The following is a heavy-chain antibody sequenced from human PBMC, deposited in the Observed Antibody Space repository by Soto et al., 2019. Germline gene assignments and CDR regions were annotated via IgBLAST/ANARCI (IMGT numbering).Heavy chain of an antibody. CDR3: TTDGVQITDFDYRDYGFDV. D-gene: IGHD3-16*01. J-gene: IGHJ6*02. CDR1: GFSFGDYA. V-gene: IGHV3-49*03. CDR2: IRIKVYGGTI. Sequence: GGSLRLSCRVSGFSFGDYAINLFRQSPGKGLECVGFIRIKVYGGTIEYAASVKGRFSISIDDSKSIAYLQMNSLRTDDTAVYYCTTDGVQITDFDYRDYGFDVWGPGTTVTVFS.